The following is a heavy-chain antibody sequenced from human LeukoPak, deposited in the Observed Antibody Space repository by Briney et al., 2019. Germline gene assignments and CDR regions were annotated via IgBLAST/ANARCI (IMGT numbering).Heavy chain of an antibody. CDR1: GFTFSKYW. Sequence: GGSLRLSCAASGFTFSKYWMLWVRQAPGKGLESVSRINTDGTVTTYADSAKGRFTVSRDNADNTMFLQMSSVRDEDTAVYYCATKQWLAPPPDSWGQGTPVTVSS. J-gene: IGHJ4*02. V-gene: IGHV3-74*01. D-gene: IGHD6-19*01. CDR2: INTDGTVT. CDR3: ATKQWLAPPPDS.